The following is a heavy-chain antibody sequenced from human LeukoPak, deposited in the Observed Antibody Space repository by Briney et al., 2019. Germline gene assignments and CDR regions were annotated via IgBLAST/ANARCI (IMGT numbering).Heavy chain of an antibody. Sequence: GGSLRLSCAASGFIFSNAWMTWVRQAPGKGLEWVGRIKSKTDGGTTDYAAPVKGRFTISRDDSKNTLYLQMNSLKTEDTAVYFCTTVKLGWESHAFDLWGQGTMVTVSS. D-gene: IGHD6-19*01. V-gene: IGHV3-15*01. CDR2: IKSKTDGGTT. CDR3: TTVKLGWESHAFDL. CDR1: GFIFSNAW. J-gene: IGHJ3*01.